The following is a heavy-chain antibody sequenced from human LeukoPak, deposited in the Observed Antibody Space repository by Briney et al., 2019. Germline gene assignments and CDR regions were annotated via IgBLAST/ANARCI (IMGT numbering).Heavy chain of an antibody. Sequence: SETLSLTCAVYGGSFSPYYWSWIRQSPDKGLEWIGEINHSRSTNYNPSLKSRVTLSVDTSKNQFSLKLSSVTAADTAVYYCARDFGYGDYFFDDWGQGTLVTVSS. CDR3: ARDFGYGDYFFDD. CDR2: INHSRST. CDR1: GGSFSPYY. J-gene: IGHJ4*02. V-gene: IGHV4-34*01. D-gene: IGHD4-17*01.